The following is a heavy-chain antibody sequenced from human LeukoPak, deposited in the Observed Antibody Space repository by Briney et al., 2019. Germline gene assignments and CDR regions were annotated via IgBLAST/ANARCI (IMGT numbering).Heavy chain of an antibody. D-gene: IGHD5-12*01. CDR2: VYYSGST. CDR1: GGSVSGYY. Sequence: SETLSLTCVVSGGSVSGYYWGWIRQPPGRGLEWIGYVYYSGSTNYNPSFKSRITISVDTSRNQFSLKLSSVTAADTAVYYCARSLRIPNWFDPWGQGTLVTVSS. V-gene: IGHV4-59*02. J-gene: IGHJ5*02. CDR3: ARSLRIPNWFDP.